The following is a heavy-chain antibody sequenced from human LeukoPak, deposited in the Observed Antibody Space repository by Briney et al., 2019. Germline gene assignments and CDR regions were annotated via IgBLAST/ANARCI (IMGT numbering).Heavy chain of an antibody. CDR1: GFTFSSYG. CDR3: AKVMGERFGNGAFDI. J-gene: IGHJ3*02. Sequence: GGSLRLSCAASGFTFSSYGTHWVRQAPGKGLEWVAVIWFDGSNNYYADSVKGRFTISRDNSKNTLSLQVNSLRAEDTAVYYCAKVMGERFGNGAFDIWGQGTMVTVSS. V-gene: IGHV3-33*06. CDR2: IWFDGSNN. D-gene: IGHD2-8*01.